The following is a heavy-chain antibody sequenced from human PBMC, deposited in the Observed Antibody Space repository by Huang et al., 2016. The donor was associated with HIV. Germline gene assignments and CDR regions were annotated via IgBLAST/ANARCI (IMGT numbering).Heavy chain of an antibody. CDR3: AIHDSNDFTFDD. J-gene: IGHJ4*02. Sequence: EVQLVQSGVEVKKAGESLKISCKGSGFSFTSYWIGWVRQMPGKGLEWMGINFPDNSNTFYSPAFQGQVTSAADKYTRTAYLQWSRLKASDSAIYYCAIHDSNDFTFDDWGQGTLVAVSS. V-gene: IGHV5-51*03. CDR1: GFSFTSYW. CDR2: NFPDNSNT. D-gene: IGHD5-18*01.